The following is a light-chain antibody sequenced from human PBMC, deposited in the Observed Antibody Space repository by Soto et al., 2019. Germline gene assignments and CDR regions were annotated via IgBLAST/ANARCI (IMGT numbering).Light chain of an antibody. CDR2: GAS. J-gene: IGKJ1*01. V-gene: IGKV3-15*01. CDR3: QQYNNWPLT. Sequence: IVMTQSPANLSVSPWERATLSCRASQSVSSNLAWYQQKPGQAPRLLIYGASTRATGIPARFSGSGSGTEFTLTISSLQSEDFAVYYCQQYNNWPLTFGQGTKVDIK. CDR1: QSVSSN.